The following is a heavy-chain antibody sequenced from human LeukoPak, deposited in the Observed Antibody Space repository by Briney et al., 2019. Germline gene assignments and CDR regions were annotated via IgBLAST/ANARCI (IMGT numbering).Heavy chain of an antibody. V-gene: IGHV4-39*07. CDR2: IYYSGST. CDR3: ARGGNDYFDY. J-gene: IGHJ4*02. Sequence: SETLSLTCTVSGGSISSSSYYWGGIRQPPGKGLEWIGSIYYSGSTYYNPSLKSRVTISVDTSKNQFSLKLSSVTAADTAVYYCARGGNDYFDYWGQGTLVTVSS. CDR1: GGSISSSSYY.